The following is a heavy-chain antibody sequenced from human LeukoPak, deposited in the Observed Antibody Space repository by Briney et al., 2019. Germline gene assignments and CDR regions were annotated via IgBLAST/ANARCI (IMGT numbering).Heavy chain of an antibody. V-gene: IGHV4-31*03. D-gene: IGHD5-18*01. CDR2: IYYSANT. Sequence: SETLSLTCTVSGGSISSGGDCWSWVRQHPGGGLEWIGYIYYSANTYYNPSLKSRVTMSVDTSKNQFSLKLSSVTAADTAVYYCARGRWKAGMDTPYYFDYWGQGTLVTVSS. CDR1: GGSISSGGDC. J-gene: IGHJ4*02. CDR3: ARGRWKAGMDTPYYFDY.